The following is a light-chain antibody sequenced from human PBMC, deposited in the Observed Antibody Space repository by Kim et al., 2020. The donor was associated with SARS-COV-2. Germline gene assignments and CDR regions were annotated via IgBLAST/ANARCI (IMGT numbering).Light chain of an antibody. V-gene: IGLV3-21*01. Sequence: SYELTQPPSVSVAPGKTATITCGGDNIGSKTLHWYQQRPGQAPVLVIYDDTDRPSGIPDRFSGSNSENTATLTISSVEAGDEADYFCQLRDSTSDHWVFGGGTQLTVL. CDR1: NIGSKT. CDR3: QLRDSTSDHWV. J-gene: IGLJ3*02. CDR2: DDT.